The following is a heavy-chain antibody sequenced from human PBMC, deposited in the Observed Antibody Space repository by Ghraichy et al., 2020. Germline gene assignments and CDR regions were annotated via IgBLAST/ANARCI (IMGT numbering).Heavy chain of an antibody. V-gene: IGHV3-23*01. CDR1: GFTFSSYA. J-gene: IGHJ4*02. Sequence: AGSLRLSCAASGFTFSSYAMSWVRQAPGKGPEWVSAISDSGGSTYYRESVKGRFTISRDNSKNMLNLQMNSLRAEDTAIYYCAKGGTNGYFLAYWGQGTLVTVSS. CDR3: AKGGTNGYFLAY. CDR2: ISDSGGST. D-gene: IGHD1-1*01.